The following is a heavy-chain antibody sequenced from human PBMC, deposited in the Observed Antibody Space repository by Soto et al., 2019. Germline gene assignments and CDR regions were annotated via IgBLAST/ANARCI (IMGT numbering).Heavy chain of an antibody. D-gene: IGHD5-12*01. CDR3: ARGPARLGMEV. V-gene: IGHV4-59*01. Sequence: XETLSLTCTFSVGSISSYYWSCIRQPPGKGLEWIGYIYYSGSTNYNPSLKSRVTISVDTSKNQFSLKLSSVTAADTAVYYCARGPARLGMEVWGQGTTVSVSS. J-gene: IGHJ6*01. CDR1: VGSISSYY. CDR2: IYYSGST.